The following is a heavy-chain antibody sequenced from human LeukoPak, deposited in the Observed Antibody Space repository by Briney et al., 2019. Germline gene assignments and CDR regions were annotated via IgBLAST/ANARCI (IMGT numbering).Heavy chain of an antibody. D-gene: IGHD2/OR15-2a*01. V-gene: IGHV3-43*01. J-gene: IGHJ4*02. CDR1: GFTFDDYT. CDR2: ISWDGGGT. CDR3: ARLRIYDDMEY. Sequence: QSGGSLRLSCAASGFTFDDYTMHWVRQAPGKGLQWVSLISWDGGGTYYADSVKGRFTISRDNVNNTLFLQMNSLRVEDTAVYYCARLRIYDDMEYWGQGTLVTVSS.